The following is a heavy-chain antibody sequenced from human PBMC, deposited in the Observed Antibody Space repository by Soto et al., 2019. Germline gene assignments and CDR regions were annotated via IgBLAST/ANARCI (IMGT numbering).Heavy chain of an antibody. CDR1: GYSFTSYW. V-gene: IGHV5-51*01. CDR2: IYPGDSDT. D-gene: IGHD6-13*01. J-gene: IGHJ6*02. Sequence: GESLKISCKGSGYSFTSYWIGWVRQMPRKGLEWMGIIYPGDSDTRYSPSFQGQVTISADKSISTAYLQWNSLKASDTAMYYCARPRSSSRNYYGMDVWGQGTTVTVSS. CDR3: ARPRSSSRNYYGMDV.